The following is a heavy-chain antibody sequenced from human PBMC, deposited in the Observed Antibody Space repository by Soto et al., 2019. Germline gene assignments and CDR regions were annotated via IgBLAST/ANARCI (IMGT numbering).Heavy chain of an antibody. CDR1: GYTFTSYY. V-gene: IGHV1-46*03. Sequence: ASVKVSCKAPGYTFTSYYMHWVRQAPGQGLEWMGIINPSGGSTSYAQKFQGRVTMTRDTSTSTVYMELSSLRSEDTAVYYCARFSWSEILCLAFDICGQRSMVTVS. J-gene: IGHJ3*02. CDR3: ARFSWSEILCLAFDI. CDR2: INPSGGST. D-gene: IGHD3-3*01.